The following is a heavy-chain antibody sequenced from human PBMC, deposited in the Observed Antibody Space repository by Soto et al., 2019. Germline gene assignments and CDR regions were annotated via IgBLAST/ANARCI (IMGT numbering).Heavy chain of an antibody. CDR3: AKDSWAIFGVPAGEYYGKDV. CDR2: ISGRGGNT. Sequence: PWGSLRLSCLSSGFTFENYSMSWVLHAPGQGLERVSAISGRGGNTYYSDTVKGRFTISRDNSKNTVYLKMNDLRVEDAAEYFCAKDSWAIFGVPAGEYYGKDVWGQGTTVTVSS. V-gene: IGHV3-23*01. J-gene: IGHJ6*02. CDR1: GFTFENYS. D-gene: IGHD3-3*01.